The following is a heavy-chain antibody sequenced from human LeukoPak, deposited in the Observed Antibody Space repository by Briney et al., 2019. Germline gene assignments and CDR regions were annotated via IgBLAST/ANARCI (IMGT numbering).Heavy chain of an antibody. Sequence: SETLSLTCAVYGGSFSGYYWSWIRQPPGKGLEWIGEINHSGSTNYNPSLKSRVTMSVDTSKNQFSLKLSSVTAADTAVYYCARADYGDYYGGIDYWGQGTLVTVSS. J-gene: IGHJ4*02. CDR3: ARADYGDYYGGIDY. V-gene: IGHV4-34*01. D-gene: IGHD4-17*01. CDR1: GGSFSGYY. CDR2: INHSGST.